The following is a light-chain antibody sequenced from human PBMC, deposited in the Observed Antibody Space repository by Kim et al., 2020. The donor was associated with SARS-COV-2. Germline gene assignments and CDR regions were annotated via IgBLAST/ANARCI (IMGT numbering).Light chain of an antibody. CDR2: QDN. Sequence: SYELTQPPSVSVPPGQTASITCSGDKLGDKYACWYQQKPGQSPVLVIYQDNKRPSGIPERFSGSNSGNTATLTISGTQAMDEADYYCQAWDSSTGVFGTGTKVTVL. CDR1: KLGDKY. CDR3: QAWDSSTGV. V-gene: IGLV3-1*01. J-gene: IGLJ1*01.